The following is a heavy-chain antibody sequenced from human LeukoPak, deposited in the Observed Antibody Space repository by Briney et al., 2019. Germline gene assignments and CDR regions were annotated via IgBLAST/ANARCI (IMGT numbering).Heavy chain of an antibody. CDR3: ARDNMIPPYYFDY. Sequence: GGSLTLSCAASGFTFSSYSMNWVGQAPGKGLEWVSSISSSSSYIYYADSVKGRFTISRDNAKNSLYLQMNSLRAEDTAVYYCARDNMIPPYYFDYWGQGTLVTVSS. CDR2: ISSSSSYI. J-gene: IGHJ4*02. CDR1: GFTFSSYS. D-gene: IGHD3-16*01. V-gene: IGHV3-21*01.